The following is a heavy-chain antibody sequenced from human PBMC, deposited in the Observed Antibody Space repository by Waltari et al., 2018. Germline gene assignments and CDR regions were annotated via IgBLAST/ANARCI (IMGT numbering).Heavy chain of an antibody. D-gene: IGHD2-15*01. CDR2: IYHSGST. CDR3: ARGXPDIVVVXXARYFDY. CDR1: GYSISSGXY. J-gene: IGHJ4*02. Sequence: QVQLQESGPGLVKPSETXSLTCTVSGYSISSGXYXGXIRQPPGKGLEWIGSIYHSGSTYYNPSLKSRVTISVDTSKXQFSLKLSSVTAADXAVYYCARGXPDIVVVXXARYFDYWGQGTLVXXSS. V-gene: IGHV4-38-2*02.